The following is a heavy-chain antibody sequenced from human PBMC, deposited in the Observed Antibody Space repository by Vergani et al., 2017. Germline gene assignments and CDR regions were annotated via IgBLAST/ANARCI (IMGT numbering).Heavy chain of an antibody. CDR1: GGTFSSYA. J-gene: IGHJ3*02. CDR3: AGGKSLGGEWYSTTWDAFDI. V-gene: IGHV1-69*18. D-gene: IGHD2-21*01. CDR2: IIPIFGTA. Sequence: QVQLVQSGAEVKKPGSSVKVSCKASGGTFSSYAISWVRQAPGQGLEWMGRIIPIFGTANYAQKFQGRVTITADESTSTAYMELSSLRSEDTAVYYCAGGKSLGGEWYSTTWDAFDIWGQGTMVTVSS.